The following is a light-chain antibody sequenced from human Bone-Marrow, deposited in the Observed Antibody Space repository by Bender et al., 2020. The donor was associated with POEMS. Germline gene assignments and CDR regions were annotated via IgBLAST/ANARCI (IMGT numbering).Light chain of an antibody. J-gene: IGLJ6*01. CDR1: SSDVGTYNL. V-gene: IGLV2-14*02. CDR3: SSYTSMTTVV. Sequence: QSALTQPASVSGSPGQSITISCTGTSSDVGTYNLVSWYQQHPGGAPKLIIYEVSNRPSGVSNRFSGSKSGNTASLIISVLQSEDEADYYCSSYTSMTTVVFGGGTHVTVL. CDR2: EVS.